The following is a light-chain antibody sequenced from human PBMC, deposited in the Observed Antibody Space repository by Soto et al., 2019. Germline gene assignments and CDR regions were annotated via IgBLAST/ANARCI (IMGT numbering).Light chain of an antibody. J-gene: IGLJ2*01. CDR3: CSYTSLSTVV. CDR1: SSDVGGYNH. V-gene: IGLV2-14*01. Sequence: QSALTQPASVSGSPGQSITISCTGTSSDVGGYNHVSWYQHSPGKAPKLILFAVSDRPSGVSHRFSGSKSGNTASLTISVLEAEDEADYYGCSYTSLSTVVFGGGTKLTVL. CDR2: AVS.